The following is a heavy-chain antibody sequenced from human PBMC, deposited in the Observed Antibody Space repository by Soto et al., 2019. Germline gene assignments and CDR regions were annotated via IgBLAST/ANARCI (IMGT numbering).Heavy chain of an antibody. CDR2: IFSNDEK. J-gene: IGHJ4*02. Sequence: SGPTLVNPTETLTLTCTVSGFSLSNARMGVSWIRQPPGKALKWLAHIFSNDEKSYSTSLKSRLTISKDTSKSHVVLTMTNMDPVDTATYYCARTVMPREPRIPTYYFDYWGQGTLVTVSS. V-gene: IGHV2-26*01. CDR1: GFSLSNARMG. CDR3: ARTVMPREPRIPTYYFDY. D-gene: IGHD1-26*01.